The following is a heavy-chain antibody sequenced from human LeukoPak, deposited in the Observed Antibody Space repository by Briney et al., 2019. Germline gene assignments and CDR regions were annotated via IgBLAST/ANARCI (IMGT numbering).Heavy chain of an antibody. CDR3: ARDRLYGGYVY. CDR2: ITRSGSTI. Sequence: GGSLRLSCAASGFTFSDYYMSWIRQAPGKGLEWVSSITRSGSTIYYADSVKGRFTISRDNAKKSLYLQMNSLRVEDTAVYYCARDRLYGGYVYWGQGTLVTVSS. V-gene: IGHV3-11*01. CDR1: GFTFSDYY. D-gene: IGHD5-12*01. J-gene: IGHJ4*02.